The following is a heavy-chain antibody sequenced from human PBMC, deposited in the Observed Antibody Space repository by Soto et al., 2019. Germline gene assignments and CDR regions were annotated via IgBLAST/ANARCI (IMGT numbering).Heavy chain of an antibody. Sequence: PSETLSLTCTVSGGSISSGGYYWSWIRQHPGKGLEWIGYIYYSGSTYYNPSLKSRVTISVDTSKNQFSLKLSSVTAADTAAHYCARDGSGAPYYDFWSGYENYYGMDVWGQGTTVTVSS. V-gene: IGHV4-31*03. CDR2: IYYSGST. J-gene: IGHJ6*02. CDR1: GGSISSGGYY. D-gene: IGHD3-3*01. CDR3: ARDGSGAPYYDFWSGYENYYGMDV.